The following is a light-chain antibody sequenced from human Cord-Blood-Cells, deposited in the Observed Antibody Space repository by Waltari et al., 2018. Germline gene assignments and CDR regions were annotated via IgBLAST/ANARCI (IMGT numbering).Light chain of an antibody. CDR3: QSYDSSLSEVV. CDR1: SSNIGAGSD. Sequence: QSVLTPPPSVSGAPGQRVTISCTGSSSNIGAGSDVHWYQQLPGTAPKLLIYGNSNRPSGVPDRFSGSKSGTSASLAITGLQAEDEADYYCQSYDSSLSEVVFGGGTKLTVL. J-gene: IGLJ2*01. CDR2: GNS. V-gene: IGLV1-40*01.